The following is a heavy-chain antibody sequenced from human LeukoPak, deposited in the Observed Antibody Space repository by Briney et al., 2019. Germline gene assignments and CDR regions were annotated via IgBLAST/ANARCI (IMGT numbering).Heavy chain of an antibody. V-gene: IGHV1-69*01. CDR3: AKFPIVVVPAAGY. D-gene: IGHD2-2*01. J-gene: IGHJ4*02. CDR1: GGTFSSYA. Sequence: SVKVSCKASGGTFSSYAISWVRQAPGQGLEWMGGIIPIFGTANYAQKFQGRVTITADESTSTAYMELSSLRAEDTAVYYCAKFPIVVVPAAGYWGQGTLVTVSS. CDR2: IIPIFGTA.